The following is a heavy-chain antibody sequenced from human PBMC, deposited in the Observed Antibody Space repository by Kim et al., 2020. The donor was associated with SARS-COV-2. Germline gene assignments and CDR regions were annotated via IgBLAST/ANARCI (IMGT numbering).Heavy chain of an antibody. Sequence: GGSLRLSCADSGFTFSDYYMSWIRQAPGKGLEWVSYISSSGSTIYYADSVKGRFTISRDNAKNSLYLQMNSLRAEDTAVYYCARVRGAAGPFYYYYYGMDVWGQGTTVTVSS. J-gene: IGHJ6*02. V-gene: IGHV3-11*01. CDR3: ARVRGAAGPFYYYYYGMDV. D-gene: IGHD6-13*01. CDR1: GFTFSDYY. CDR2: ISSSGSTI.